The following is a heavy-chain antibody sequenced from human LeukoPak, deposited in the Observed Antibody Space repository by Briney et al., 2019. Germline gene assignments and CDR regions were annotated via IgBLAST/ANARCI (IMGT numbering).Heavy chain of an antibody. J-gene: IGHJ4*02. CDR3: ARDPKNYGRRDF. D-gene: IGHD3-16*01. V-gene: IGHV3-20*03. CDR1: GFAFDDYG. Sequence: GGSLTLSSAASGFAFDDYGMSWVRQVPGKGLEWVSDINWNGDRTAYADSVKGRFTIYKDKAKNSLYLQMNSVRAEDTALYYCARDPKNYGRRDFWGQGTLVAVSS. CDR2: INWNGDRT.